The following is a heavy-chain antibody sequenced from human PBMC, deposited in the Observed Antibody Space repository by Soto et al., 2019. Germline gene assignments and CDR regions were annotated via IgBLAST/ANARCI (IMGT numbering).Heavy chain of an antibody. Sequence: SVKVSCKASGCTFISYASSWVRRAPGQGLEWMGGIIPIFGTANYAQKFKGRVTITADESTSTDYMELSSLTSEDTAVYYCARASNHTVTTYFDYWGQGTMVTVSS. CDR3: ARASNHTVTTYFDY. D-gene: IGHD4-17*01. V-gene: IGHV1-69*13. CDR1: GCTFISYA. J-gene: IGHJ4*02. CDR2: IIPIFGTA.